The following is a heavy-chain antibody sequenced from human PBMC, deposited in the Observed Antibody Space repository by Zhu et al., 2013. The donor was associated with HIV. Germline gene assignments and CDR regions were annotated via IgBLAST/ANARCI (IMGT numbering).Heavy chain of an antibody. CDR3: ARPGTRQCGGDCYSTGGYYYYGMDV. D-gene: IGHD2-21*02. Sequence: QVQLVQSGAEVKKPGSSVKVSCKASGGTFSSYAISWVRQAPGQGLEWMGGIIPIFGTANYAQKFRGRVTITADESTSTAYMELSSLRSEDTAVYYCARPGTRQCGGDCYSTGGYYYYGMDVWGQGTTVTVSS. V-gene: IGHV1-69*01. J-gene: IGHJ6*02. CDR2: IIPIFGTA. CDR1: GGTFSSYA.